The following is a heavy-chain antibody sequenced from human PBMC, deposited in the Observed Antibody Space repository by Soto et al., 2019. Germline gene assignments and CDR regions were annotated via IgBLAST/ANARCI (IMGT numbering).Heavy chain of an antibody. D-gene: IGHD1-20*01. J-gene: IGHJ6*02. CDR2: IIPIFGTA. Sequence: PSVKVSCKASGGTFSSYAISWVRQAPGQGLEWMGGIIPIFGTANYAQKFQGRVTITADESTSTAYMELSSLRSEDTAVYYCARGGLTGTTGGYYGMDVWGQGTTVTVSS. CDR3: ARGGLTGTTGGYYGMDV. V-gene: IGHV1-69*13. CDR1: GGTFSSYA.